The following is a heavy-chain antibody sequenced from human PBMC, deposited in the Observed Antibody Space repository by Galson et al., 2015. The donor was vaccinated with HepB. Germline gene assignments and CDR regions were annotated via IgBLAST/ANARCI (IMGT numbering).Heavy chain of an antibody. CDR1: GYTFTSYA. CDR2: INAGNGNT. CDR3: ARAIVGATWGDY. Sequence: SVKVSCKASGYTFTSYAMHWVRQAPGQRLEWMGWINAGNGNTKYSQKFQGRVTIIRDTSASTAYMELSSLRSEDTAVYYCARAIVGATWGDYWGQGTLVTVSS. D-gene: IGHD1-26*01. J-gene: IGHJ4*02. V-gene: IGHV1-3*01.